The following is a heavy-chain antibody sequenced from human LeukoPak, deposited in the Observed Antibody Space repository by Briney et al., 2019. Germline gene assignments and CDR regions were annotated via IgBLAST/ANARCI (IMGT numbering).Heavy chain of an antibody. CDR3: ARRRDFIDY. CDR1: GFTLSDYH. J-gene: IGHJ4*02. D-gene: IGHD3/OR15-3a*01. Sequence: GGSLRLSCAASGFTLSDYHMSWIRQAPGKGLEWVSYSSSSGTTIYYADSVKGRFAISRDNAKNSLYLQVNSLRAEDTAVYYCARRRDFIDYWGQGTLVTVSS. CDR2: SSSSGTTI. V-gene: IGHV3-11*01.